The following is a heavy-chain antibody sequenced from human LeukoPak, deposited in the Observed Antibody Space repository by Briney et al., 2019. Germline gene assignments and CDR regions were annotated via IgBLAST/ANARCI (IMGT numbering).Heavy chain of an antibody. CDR2: ISASGMST. J-gene: IGHJ4*02. CDR1: GFSFISYA. Sequence: GGSLRLSCAASGFSFISYAMIWVRQAPGKGLEWVSSISASGMSTDYADSVKGRFTISRDSSRNSLFLQMNSLRAEDTAIYYCAKVRSSGWFHWGQGTLVTVSS. D-gene: IGHD6-19*01. V-gene: IGHV3-23*01. CDR3: AKVRSSGWFH.